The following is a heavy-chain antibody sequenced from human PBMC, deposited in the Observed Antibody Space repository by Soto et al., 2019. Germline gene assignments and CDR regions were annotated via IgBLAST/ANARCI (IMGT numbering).Heavy chain of an antibody. D-gene: IGHD4-17*01. V-gene: IGHV4-59*08. CDR3: ARHSGGDYYTNNWFDP. Sequence: SETLSLTCTVSGGSISSYYWSWIRQPPGKGLEWIGYIYYSGRTNYNPSLKSRVTMSVDTSKNQFSLKLSSVTAADTAVYYCARHSGGDYYTNNWFDPWGQGTLVTVPS. J-gene: IGHJ5*02. CDR2: IYYSGRT. CDR1: GGSISSYY.